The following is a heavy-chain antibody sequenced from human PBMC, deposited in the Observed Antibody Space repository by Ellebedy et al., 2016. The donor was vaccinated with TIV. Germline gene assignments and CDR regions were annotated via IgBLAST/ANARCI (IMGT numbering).Heavy chain of an antibody. V-gene: IGHV4-4*02. D-gene: IGHD3-22*01. CDR3: ASHERSLGRYIDSSAYQTGRP. Sequence: SETLSLXXTVSGASIRNSGWWGWVRLPPGKGLEWIGQIFHSGGTTSNPSLKSRVTISADTSRNQVSLKLSSVTAADTAVYYCASHERSLGRYIDSSAYQTGRPWGQGTLVTVSS. J-gene: IGHJ5*02. CDR1: GASIRNSGW. CDR2: IFHSGGT.